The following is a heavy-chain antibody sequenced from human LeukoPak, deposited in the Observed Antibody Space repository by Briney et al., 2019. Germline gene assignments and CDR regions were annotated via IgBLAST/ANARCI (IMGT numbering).Heavy chain of an antibody. V-gene: IGHV3-48*03. CDR1: GFTFSSYE. J-gene: IGHJ4*02. Sequence: GGSLRLSCAASGFTFSSYEMNWVRQAPGKGPEWGSYISSSGSTIYYADSVKGRFTISRDNAKNSLYLQMDSLRAEDTAVYYCARGPSSPLTHWGQGTLVTVSS. D-gene: IGHD6-6*01. CDR2: ISSSGSTI. CDR3: ARGPSSPLTH.